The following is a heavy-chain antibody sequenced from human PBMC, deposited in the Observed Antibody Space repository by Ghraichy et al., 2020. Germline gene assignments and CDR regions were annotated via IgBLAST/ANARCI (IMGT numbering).Heavy chain of an antibody. Sequence: VGRIKRKTDGWPTDYAAPVKGRFTISRDDPKNTLYLQMNSLKTEDTAVYYCTTVPPKSDSSGFFADYWGKGTLVTVSS. D-gene: IGHD3-22*01. V-gene: IGHV3-15*01. J-gene: IGHJ4*02. CDR2: IKRKTDGWPT. CDR3: TTVPPKSDSSGFFADY.